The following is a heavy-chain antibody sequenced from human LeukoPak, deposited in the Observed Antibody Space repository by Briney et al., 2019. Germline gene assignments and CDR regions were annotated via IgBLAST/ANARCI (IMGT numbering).Heavy chain of an antibody. CDR1: GFTFSNSA. J-gene: IGHJ4*02. CDR2: ISGSGGST. CDR3: AKDVWGDY. V-gene: IGHV3-23*01. Sequence: PGGSLRLSCAASGFTFSNSAMSWVRQAPGKGLEWVSAISGSGGSTYYADSVEGHFTISRDNSKNTLYLQMNSLRAEDTAVYYCAKDVWGDYWGQGTLVTVSS. D-gene: IGHD3-16*01.